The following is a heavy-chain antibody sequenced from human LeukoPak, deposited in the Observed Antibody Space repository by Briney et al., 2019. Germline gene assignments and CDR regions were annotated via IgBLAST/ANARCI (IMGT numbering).Heavy chain of an antibody. D-gene: IGHD4-17*01. CDR3: AKDARYGDYPGYYYYYMDV. J-gene: IGHJ6*03. V-gene: IGHV3-43D*03. Sequence: GSLRLSCAASGFTFDDYAMHWVRQAPGKGLEWVSLISWDGGSTYYADSVKGRFTISRDNSKNSLYLQMNSLRAEDTALYYCAKDARYGDYPGYYYYYMDVWGKGTTVTVSS. CDR2: ISWDGGST. CDR1: GFTFDDYA.